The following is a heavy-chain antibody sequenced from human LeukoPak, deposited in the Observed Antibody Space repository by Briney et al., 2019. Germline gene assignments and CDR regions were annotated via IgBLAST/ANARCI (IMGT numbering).Heavy chain of an antibody. Sequence: SETLSLTCTVSGGSISSYYWSWIRQPAGKGLEWIGRIYTSGSTTYNPSLKSRVTMSVDTSKNQFSLKLSSVTAADTAVYYCARAGYYYDSSGDDYFDYWGQGTLVTVSS. CDR3: ARAGYYYDSSGDDYFDY. J-gene: IGHJ4*02. CDR2: IYTSGST. CDR1: GGSISSYY. V-gene: IGHV4-4*07. D-gene: IGHD3-22*01.